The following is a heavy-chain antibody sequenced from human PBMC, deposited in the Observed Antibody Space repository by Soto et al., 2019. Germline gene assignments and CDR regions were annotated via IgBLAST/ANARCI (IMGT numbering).Heavy chain of an antibody. CDR3: ARDCGGDCYSPKYYYYYGMDV. CDR1: GGSISRGGYY. CDR2: IYYSGST. Sequence: SETLSLTCTVSGGSISRGGYYWSWVRQHPGKGLEWIGYIYYSGSTYYNPSLKSRVTISVDTSKNQFSLKLSSVTAADTAVYYCARDCGGDCYSPKYYYYYGMDVWGQGATVTVSS. J-gene: IGHJ6*02. D-gene: IGHD2-21*02. V-gene: IGHV4-31*03.